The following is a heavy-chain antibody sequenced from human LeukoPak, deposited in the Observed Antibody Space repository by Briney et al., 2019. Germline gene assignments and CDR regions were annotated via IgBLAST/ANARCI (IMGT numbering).Heavy chain of an antibody. D-gene: IGHD1-26*01. CDR3: ARVGNSGTYQFDY. V-gene: IGHV4-61*02. CDR1: GGSISSGNYY. Sequence: SETLSLTCTVSGGSISSGNYYWSWIQQPAGKELEWIGRIYTSGSTNYNPSLKSRVTISGDTSKNQFSLKLSSVTAADTAFYYCARVGNSGTYQFDYWGQGTLVTVSS. J-gene: IGHJ4*02. CDR2: IYTSGST.